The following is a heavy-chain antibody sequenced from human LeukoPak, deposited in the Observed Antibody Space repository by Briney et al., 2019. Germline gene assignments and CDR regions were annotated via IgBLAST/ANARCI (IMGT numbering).Heavy chain of an antibody. CDR3: ARSDYYGSGSYPWDWFDP. D-gene: IGHD3-10*01. CDR2: IYPGDSDT. V-gene: IGHV5-51*01. CDR1: GYSFSSYW. J-gene: IGHJ5*02. Sequence: GESLKISCKGSGYSFSSYWIGWVRQMPGKGPEWMGVIYPGDSDTRYSPSFQGQVTISADKSISTAYLQWSSLKASDTAMYYCARSDYYGSGSYPWDWFDPWGQGTLVTVSS.